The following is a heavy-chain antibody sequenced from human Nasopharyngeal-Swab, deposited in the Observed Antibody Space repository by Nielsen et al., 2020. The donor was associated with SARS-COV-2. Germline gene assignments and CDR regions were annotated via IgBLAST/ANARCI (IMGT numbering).Heavy chain of an antibody. CDR2: INPSGGST. J-gene: IGHJ4*02. D-gene: IGHD5-18*01. CDR3: ARGYSYGLAY. CDR1: GYTFTNHF. V-gene: IGHV1-46*01. Sequence: ASVKVSCKASGYTFTNHFMHWVRQAPGQGLEWMGMINPSGGSTGYAQNFQGRVTVTRDTSTSTVYMELSSLSSEDTAVYYCARGYSYGLAYWGQGTLVPVSS.